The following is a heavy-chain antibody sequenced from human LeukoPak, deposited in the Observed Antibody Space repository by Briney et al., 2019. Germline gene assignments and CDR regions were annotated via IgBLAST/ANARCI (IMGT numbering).Heavy chain of an antibody. CDR1: GFTFSSYA. CDR2: ISGSGGST. V-gene: IGHV3-23*01. J-gene: IGHJ4*02. CDR3: AKALSGYYRFDY. Sequence: GGSLRLSCAASGFTFSSYAMSWVRQAPGKGLEWVSRISGSGGSTYYADSVKGRFTISRDNSKNTLYLQMNSLRAEDTAVYYCAKALSGYYRFDYWGQGTLVTVSS. D-gene: IGHD3-22*01.